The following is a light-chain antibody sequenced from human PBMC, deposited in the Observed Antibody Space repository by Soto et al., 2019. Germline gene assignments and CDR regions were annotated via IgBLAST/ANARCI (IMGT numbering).Light chain of an antibody. V-gene: IGKV3-20*01. CDR1: QSMSDT. CDR3: QQYGASPRT. CDR2: GAS. J-gene: IGKJ1*01. Sequence: EIVMTQSPATLSVSPGGRATLSCRASQSMSDTLAWYQQKPGQSPRLLIYGASSRATGIPDRFRGSGSGTDFTLTISRLEPEDFAVYYCQQYGASPRTFGQGTKVDIK.